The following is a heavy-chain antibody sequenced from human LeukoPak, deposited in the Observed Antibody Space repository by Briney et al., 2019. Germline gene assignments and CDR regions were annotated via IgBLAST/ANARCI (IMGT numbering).Heavy chain of an antibody. CDR2: INSVGNTI. D-gene: IGHD3-16*01. J-gene: IGHJ4*02. V-gene: IGHV3-48*03. CDR3: ARDPFPHDYGDF. CDR1: GITFMSYE. Sequence: AGGSLRLSCVASGITFMSYEMNWIRQAPGKGLEWISYINSVGNTIYYADSVRGRFTISRDNAKNSLYLQMNSLRAEDTAVYYCARDPFPHDYGDFWGQGTLVTVSS.